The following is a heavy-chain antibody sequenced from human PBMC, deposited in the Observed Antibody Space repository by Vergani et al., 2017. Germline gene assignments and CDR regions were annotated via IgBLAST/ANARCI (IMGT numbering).Heavy chain of an antibody. J-gene: IGHJ4*02. CDR1: GYTFTGYY. D-gene: IGHD3-22*01. V-gene: IGHV1-2*04. Sequence: QVQLVQSGAEVKKPGASVMVSCKASGYTFTGYYMHWVRQAPGQGLEWMGWINPNSGGTNYAQKFQGWVTMTRDTSISTAYMELSRLRSDDTAVYYCARAPYYYDSSGYYLNWGQGTLVTVSS. CDR2: INPNSGGT. CDR3: ARAPYYYDSSGYYLN.